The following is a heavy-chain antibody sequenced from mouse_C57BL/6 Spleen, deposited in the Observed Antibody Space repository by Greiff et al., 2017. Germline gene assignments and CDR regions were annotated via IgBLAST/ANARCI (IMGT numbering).Heavy chain of an antibody. CDR2: INPSNGGT. J-gene: IGHJ4*01. D-gene: IGHD1-1*01. CDR3: AREDLFWAMDY. Sequence: QVQLQQSGTELVKPGASVKLSCTASGYTFTSYWMHWVKQRPGQGLEWIGNINPSNGGTNYNEKFKSKATLTVDKSSSTAYMQLSSRTSEDSAVYYCAREDLFWAMDYWGQGTSVTVSS. CDR1: GYTFTSYW. V-gene: IGHV1-53*01.